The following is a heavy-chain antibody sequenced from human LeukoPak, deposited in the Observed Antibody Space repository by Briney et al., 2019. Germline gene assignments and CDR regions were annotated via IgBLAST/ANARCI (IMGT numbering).Heavy chain of an antibody. CDR1: GFSFDDYA. Sequence: GGSLRLSCAASGFSFDDYAMHWVRQAPGKGLEWVSAISWNSDSTGYADSVKGRFTISRDNAKNSLYLQMSSLRADDTALYYCTKDLTIAARGSFDYWGQGTLVTVSS. D-gene: IGHD6-6*01. CDR3: TKDLTIAARGSFDY. CDR2: ISWNSDST. J-gene: IGHJ4*02. V-gene: IGHV3-9*01.